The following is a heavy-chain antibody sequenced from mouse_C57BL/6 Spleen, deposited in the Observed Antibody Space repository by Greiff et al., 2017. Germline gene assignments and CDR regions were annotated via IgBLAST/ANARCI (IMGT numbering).Heavy chain of an antibody. CDR2: IYPGSGNT. Sequence: QVQLQQSGAELVRPGASVKLSCKASGYTFTDYYINWVKQRPGQGLEWIARIYPGSGNTYYNEKFKGKATLTAEKSSSTAYMQLSSLTSEDSAVYFCARAGSSPGAMDYWGQGTSVTVSS. CDR1: GYTFTDYY. V-gene: IGHV1-76*01. J-gene: IGHJ4*01. D-gene: IGHD1-1*01. CDR3: ARAGSSPGAMDY.